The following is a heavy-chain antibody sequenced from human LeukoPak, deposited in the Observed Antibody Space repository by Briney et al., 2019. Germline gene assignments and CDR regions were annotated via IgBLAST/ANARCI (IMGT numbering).Heavy chain of an antibody. CDR2: IYYSGST. Sequence: SETLSLTCTVSGGSISSYYWSWIRQPPGKGLEWIGYIYYSGSTNYNPSLQRRVTISVDTSKNQFSLKLSSVTAAETAVYYCARVSGGYDLDYWGQGTLVTVSS. CDR3: ARVSGGYDLDY. D-gene: IGHD5-12*01. CDR1: GGSISSYY. J-gene: IGHJ4*02. V-gene: IGHV4-59*01.